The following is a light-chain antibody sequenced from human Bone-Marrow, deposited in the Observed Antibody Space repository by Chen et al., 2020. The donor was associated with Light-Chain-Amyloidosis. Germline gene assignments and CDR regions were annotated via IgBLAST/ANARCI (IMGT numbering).Light chain of an antibody. CDR1: DLPTKY. J-gene: IGLJ2*01. CDR2: RET. V-gene: IGLV3-25*03. Sequence: SYELTQPPSVSVSPGQTARITCSGDDLPTKYAYWYQQKPGQAPVLVSPRETGRPSGMSERFAGSSAGTTATLTISGVQAEDEANYHCQSADSSGTYEVIVGGGTKLTVL. CDR3: QSADSSGTYEVI.